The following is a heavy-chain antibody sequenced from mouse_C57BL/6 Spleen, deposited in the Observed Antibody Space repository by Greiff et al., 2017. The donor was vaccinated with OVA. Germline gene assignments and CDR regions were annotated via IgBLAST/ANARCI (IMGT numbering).Heavy chain of an antibody. V-gene: IGHV1-80*01. CDR2: IYPGDGDT. CDR1: GYAFSSYW. CDR3: ARKDSSGSLDY. J-gene: IGHJ2*01. Sequence: VQLVESGAELVKPGASVKISCKASGYAFSSYWMNWVKQRPGKGLEWIGQIYPGDGDTNYNGKFKGKATLTADKSSSTAYMQLSSLTSEDSAVYFCARKDSSGSLDYWGQGTTLTVSS. D-gene: IGHD3-2*02.